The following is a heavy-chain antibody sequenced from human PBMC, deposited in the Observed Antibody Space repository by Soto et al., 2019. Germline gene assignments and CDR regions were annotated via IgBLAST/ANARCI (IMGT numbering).Heavy chain of an antibody. V-gene: IGHV3-33*01. D-gene: IGHD6-6*01. CDR3: ARDIASRRFDY. CDR1: GFTFRNHG. J-gene: IGHJ4*02. CDR2: IWYDGSDK. Sequence: QVQLVESGGGVVQPGGSLRLSCEAAGFTFRNHGMHWVRQAPGKGLEWVAVIWYDGSDKYYADSVKGRFTISSDNSKNTLFLQMNSLRVEDTAMYFCARDIASRRFDYLGQGTLVTVSS.